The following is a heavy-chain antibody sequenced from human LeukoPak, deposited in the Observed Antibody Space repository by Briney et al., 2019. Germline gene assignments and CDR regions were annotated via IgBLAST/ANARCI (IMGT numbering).Heavy chain of an antibody. J-gene: IGHJ3*02. CDR2: IYPGDSDT. Sequence: GESLKISCKGSGYSFTSYWIGWVRQLPGKGLEWMGIIYPGDSDTRYSPSFQGQVTISADKSISTAYLQWSSLKASDTAMYYCARREDYGVPELWAFDIWGQGTMVTVSS. CDR1: GYSFTSYW. CDR3: ARREDYGVPELWAFDI. V-gene: IGHV5-51*01. D-gene: IGHD4-17*01.